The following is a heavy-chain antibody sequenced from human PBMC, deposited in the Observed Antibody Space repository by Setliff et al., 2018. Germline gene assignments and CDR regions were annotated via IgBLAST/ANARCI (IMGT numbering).Heavy chain of an antibody. CDR1: GVSVSRHY. J-gene: IGHJ6*03. V-gene: IGHV4-4*08. Sequence: SETLSLTCIVSGVSVSRHYWSWIRQPPGKTLEWIGYIYTGGSTTYNPSLKSRVTLSLDTSKNHLSLNLTSVTAADTAVYYCARMAVRVASRPSSPLEYYYYMDFWGKGATVTSP. D-gene: IGHD6-6*01. CDR3: ARMAVRVASRPSSPLEYYYYMDF. CDR2: IYTGGST.